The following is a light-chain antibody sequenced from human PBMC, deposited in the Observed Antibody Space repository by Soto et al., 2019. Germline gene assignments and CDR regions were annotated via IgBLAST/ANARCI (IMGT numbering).Light chain of an antibody. J-gene: IGLJ2*01. CDR1: SSDVGGYRY. V-gene: IGLV2-8*01. Sequence: QSALTQPPSASGSPGHSVTISCTGTSSDVGGYRYVSWYQQLPGKAPKLLIYKVNKRPSGVPDRFSGSKSGNTASLTVSGLQAEDEADYYCSSYATSNNVIFGGGTKLTVL. CDR2: KVN. CDR3: SSYATSNNVI.